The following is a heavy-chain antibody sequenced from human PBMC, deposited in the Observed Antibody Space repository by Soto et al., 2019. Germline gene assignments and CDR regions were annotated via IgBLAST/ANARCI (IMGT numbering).Heavy chain of an antibody. J-gene: IGHJ4*02. D-gene: IGHD3-16*02. CDR2: ISGSGGST. CDR3: AKKGRESTFGGVIAD. Sequence: EVQLLESGGGLVQPGGSLRLSCAASGFTFSSYAMSWVRQAPGKGLEWVSAISGSGGSTYYADSVKGRFSISRDNSKNTLYLQMNSLRAEDTAVYYCAKKGRESTFGGVIADWGQGTLVTVSS. CDR1: GFTFSSYA. V-gene: IGHV3-23*01.